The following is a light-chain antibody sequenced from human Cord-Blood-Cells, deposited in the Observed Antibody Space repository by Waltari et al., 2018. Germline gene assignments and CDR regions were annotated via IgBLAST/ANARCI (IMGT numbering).Light chain of an antibody. CDR3: AAWDDSLNGPV. J-gene: IGLJ2*01. V-gene: IGLV1-44*01. Sequence: QSVLPQPPSASVTPGQRVPISCSGRSSNIGSNTLHRYQQLPGTAPNLLIYSNNQRPSGVPDRCSGSKSGTSASLAISGLQSEDEADYYCAAWDDSLNGPVFGGGTKLTVL. CDR2: SNN. CDR1: SSNIGSNT.